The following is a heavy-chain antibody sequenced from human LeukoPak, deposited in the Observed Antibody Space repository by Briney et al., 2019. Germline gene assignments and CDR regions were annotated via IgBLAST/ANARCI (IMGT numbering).Heavy chain of an antibody. CDR3: AKGWASGNYFDY. CDR2: IGYGCHNT. D-gene: IGHD1-14*01. CDR1: GFTFDNHA. J-gene: IGHJ4*02. V-gene: IGHV3-23*01. Sequence: GGSLRLSCAASGFTFDNHAMSWVRQAPGKGLEWVSAIGYGCHNTYYADSVKGRFTISRDNSRNTVYLQMNSLRAEDTAVYYCAKGWASGNYFDYWGQGTLVTVSS.